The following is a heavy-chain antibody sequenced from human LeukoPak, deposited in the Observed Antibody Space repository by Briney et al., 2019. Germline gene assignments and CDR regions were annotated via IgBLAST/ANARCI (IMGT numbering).Heavy chain of an antibody. J-gene: IGHJ5*02. CDR2: INPRTGAT. CDR1: GYTFSDHY. D-gene: IGHD1-26*01. Sequence: ASVKVSCKASGYTFSDHYMHWVRQAPGQGLEWMGYINPRTGATYYAEKFQGRVTMTRDTSINTAYMQMGRLTSDDTDIYYSARAGRSLQMSVWFDPWGQGTLVTVSS. V-gene: IGHV1-2*02. CDR3: ARAGRSLQMSVWFDP.